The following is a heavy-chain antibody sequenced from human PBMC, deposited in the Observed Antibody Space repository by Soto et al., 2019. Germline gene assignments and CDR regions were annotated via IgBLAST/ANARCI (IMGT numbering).Heavy chain of an antibody. Sequence: QLQLRESGPGLVKPSETLSLTCTVSGGSISGGVGGLYYWSWIRQPPGKGLEWIGYIYDSGSTYYNPSLPRRLTISVDTSKNQFSLRLSSVTAADTALYYCAREVIPLTTDWYFDLWGRGTLVTVSS. CDR2: IYDSGST. CDR3: AREVIPLTTDWYFDL. J-gene: IGHJ2*01. CDR1: GGSISGGVGGLYY. D-gene: IGHD4-17*01. V-gene: IGHV4-30-4*01.